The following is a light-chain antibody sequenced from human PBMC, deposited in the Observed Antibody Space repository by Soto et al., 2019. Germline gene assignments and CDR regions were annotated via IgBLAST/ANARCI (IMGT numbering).Light chain of an antibody. CDR3: QQYQTYPRT. V-gene: IGKV1-5*01. Sequence: DIQMTQSPSSLSASVGDRVTITCRASQHISGWLAWFQQRPGQAPKLLIFGASSLEGDVPTRFSGRGSGTEFTLSIDNLQPEDSATYYCQQYQTYPRTFGQGTKVDIK. J-gene: IGKJ1*01. CDR1: QHISGW. CDR2: GAS.